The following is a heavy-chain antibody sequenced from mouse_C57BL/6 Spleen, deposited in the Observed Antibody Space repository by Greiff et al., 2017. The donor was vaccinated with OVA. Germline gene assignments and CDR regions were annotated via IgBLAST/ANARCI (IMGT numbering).Heavy chain of an antibody. J-gene: IGHJ2*01. V-gene: IGHV1-15*01. CDR1: GYTFTDYE. CDR2: IDPETGGT. CDR3: TRWKGNWDELFDY. D-gene: IGHD4-1*01. Sequence: VQLQQSGAELVRPGASVTLSCKASGYTFTDYEMHWVKQTPVHGLEWIGAIDPETGGTAYNQKFKGKAILTADKSSSTAYMELRSLTSEDSAVYYCTRWKGNWDELFDYWGQGTTLTVSS.